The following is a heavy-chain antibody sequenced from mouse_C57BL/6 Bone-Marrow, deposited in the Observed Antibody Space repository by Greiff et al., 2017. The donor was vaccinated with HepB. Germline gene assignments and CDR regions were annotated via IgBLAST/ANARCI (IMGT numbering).Heavy chain of an antibody. CDR2: FYPGSGSI. CDR1: GYTFTEYT. CDR3: ARHPYSSGYGYAMDY. Sequence: LEESGAELVRPGASVKLSCTASGYTFTEYTIHWVKQRSGQGLEWIGWFYPGSGSIKYNEKFKDKATLTADKSSSTVYMELSRLTSEDSAVYFCARHPYSSGYGYAMDYWGQGTSVTVSS. V-gene: IGHV1-62-2*01. J-gene: IGHJ4*01. D-gene: IGHD3-2*02.